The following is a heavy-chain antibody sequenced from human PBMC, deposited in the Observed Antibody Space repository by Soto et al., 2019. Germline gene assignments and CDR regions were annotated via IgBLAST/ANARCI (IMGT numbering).Heavy chain of an antibody. CDR2: IWYDGSNK. J-gene: IGHJ5*02. V-gene: IGHV3-33*01. CDR1: GFTFSSYG. D-gene: IGHD3-9*01. CDR3: ARDYDILTANWFDP. Sequence: GGSLRLSCAASGFTFSSYGMHWVRQAPGKGLEWVAVIWYDGSNKYYADSVKGRFTISRDNSKNTLYLQMNSLRAEDTAVYYCARDYDILTANWFDPWGQGTLVTVSS.